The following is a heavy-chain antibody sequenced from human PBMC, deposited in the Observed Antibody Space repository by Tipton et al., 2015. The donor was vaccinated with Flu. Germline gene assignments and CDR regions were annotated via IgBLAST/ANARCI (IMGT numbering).Heavy chain of an antibody. CDR1: GESISDYY. Sequence: TLSLTCTVSGESISDYYWSWIRQSPGKGLEYIGDIYYSGSTNYNPSLKSRVTISVDMSKNQFSLKLNSVTAADTAVYYCARSPGYYFDYWGQGTLVTVSS. CDR3: ARSPGYYFDY. CDR2: IYYSGST. J-gene: IGHJ4*02. V-gene: IGHV4-59*01.